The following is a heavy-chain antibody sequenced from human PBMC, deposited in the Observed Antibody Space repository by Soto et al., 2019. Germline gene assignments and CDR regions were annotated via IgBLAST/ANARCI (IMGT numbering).Heavy chain of an antibody. CDR3: ARVRSGWLGY. CDR2: INPHSGNT. V-gene: IGHV1-18*01. Sequence: ASVKVSCKPSVYTFTSYGISWVRQAPGQGLEWMGWINPHSGNTSYAQKFQGRVTMTRDTSTSTVYMELSSLRSDDTAVYYCARVRSGWLGYWGQGTLVTVSS. CDR1: VYTFTSYG. J-gene: IGHJ4*02. D-gene: IGHD6-19*01.